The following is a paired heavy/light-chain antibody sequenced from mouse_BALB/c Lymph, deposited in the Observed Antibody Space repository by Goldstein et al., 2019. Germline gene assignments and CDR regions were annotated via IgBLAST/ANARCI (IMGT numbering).Light chain of an antibody. CDR1: QSIVHSDGNTY. J-gene: IGKJ1*01. CDR2: KVS. V-gene: IGKV1-117*01. CDR3: FQGSHVPPWT. Sequence: DVLMTQTPLSLPVSLGDQASISCRSSQSIVHSDGNTYLEWYLQKPGQSPKLLIYKVSNRFSGVPDRFSGSGSGTDFTLKISRVEAEDLGVYYCFQGSHVPPWTFGGGTKLEIK.
Heavy chain of an antibody. CDR1: GFSLSTYGIG. CDR2: IWWNDNK. J-gene: IGHJ2*01. V-gene: IGHV8-11*01. CDR3: ARIEGIYPYFDY. D-gene: IGHD2-1*01. Sequence: QVTLKESGPGILQPSQTLSLTCSFSGFSLSTYGIGVGWIRQPSGKGLEWLAHIWWNDNKYYNTALKSRLTISKDTSNNQVFLKIASVDTADTATYYCARIEGIYPYFDYWGQGTTLTVSS.